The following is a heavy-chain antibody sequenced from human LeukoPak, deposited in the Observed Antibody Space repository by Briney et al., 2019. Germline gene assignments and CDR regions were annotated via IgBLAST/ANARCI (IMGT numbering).Heavy chain of an antibody. D-gene: IGHD5-12*01. CDR3: ARASRGYYYFDY. CDR2: IYYSGST. V-gene: IGHV4-61*01. J-gene: IGHJ4*02. CDR1: GGSVSSGSYY. Sequence: PSETLSLTCTVSGGSVSSGSYYWSWIRQPPGKGLEWIGYIYYSGSTNYNSSLKSRVTISVDTSKNQFSLKLSSVTAADTAVYYCARASRGYYYFDYWGQGTLVTVSS.